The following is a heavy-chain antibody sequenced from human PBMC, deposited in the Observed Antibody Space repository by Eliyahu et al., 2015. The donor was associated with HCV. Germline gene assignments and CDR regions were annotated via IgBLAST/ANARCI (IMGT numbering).Heavy chain of an antibody. J-gene: IGHJ4*02. CDR1: GFPFSDYY. V-gene: IGHV3-11*06. Sequence: QVQLVESGGGLVKPGGSLRLSCAASGFPFSDYYMSWIRQAPGKGLEWVSYISSSSSYTNYADSVKGRFTISRDNAKNSLYLQMNSLRAEDTAVYYCASTRKAYDRSDYWGQGTLVTVSS. CDR3: ASTRKAYDRSDY. CDR2: ISSSSSYT. D-gene: IGHD3-22*01.